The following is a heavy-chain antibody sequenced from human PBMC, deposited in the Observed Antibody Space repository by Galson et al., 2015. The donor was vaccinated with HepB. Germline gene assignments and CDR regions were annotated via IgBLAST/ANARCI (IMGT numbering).Heavy chain of an antibody. J-gene: IGHJ4*02. CDR1: AFTFSRYW. V-gene: IGHV3-74*01. Sequence: SLRLSCAASAFTFSRYWMHWVRQAPGKGLVWVSRINSDGSSTSYADSVKGRFTISRDNAKNTLYLQMNSLRAEDTAVYYCARVGPATLEPGPFDYWGQGTLVTVSS. D-gene: IGHD2/OR15-2a*01. CDR3: ARVGPATLEPGPFDY. CDR2: INSDGSST.